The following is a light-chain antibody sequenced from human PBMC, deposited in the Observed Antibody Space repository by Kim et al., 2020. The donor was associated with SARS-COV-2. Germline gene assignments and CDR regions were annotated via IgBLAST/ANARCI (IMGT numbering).Light chain of an antibody. CDR1: SSNGGAGYD. CDR3: QSYDSSLSIVV. V-gene: IGLV1-40*01. J-gene: IGLJ2*01. CDR2: GDN. Sequence: QSVTMSCTGSSSNGGAGYDVQWYEEVPGTAPILLIYGDNNRPSGVPDLFSGPKSDTSASLAITGLQAEDEADYYCQSYDSSLSIVVFGGGTQLTVL.